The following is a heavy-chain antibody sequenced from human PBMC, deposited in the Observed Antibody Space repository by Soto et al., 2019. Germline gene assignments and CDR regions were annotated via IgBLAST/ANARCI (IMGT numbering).Heavy chain of an antibody. J-gene: IGHJ4*02. CDR1: GGSINTVNYF. Sequence: QVQLQESGPGLVKPSQTLSLTCTVSGGSINTVNYFWSWIRQSPDKGLEWIGPIYNGGTTYNNPSLNSRVTISVDTSNNQFSLKLSSVSAADTAVYYCARGPFGDKVDYWGQGTLVTVSS. CDR2: IYNGGTT. CDR3: ARGPFGDKVDY. D-gene: IGHD3-16*01. V-gene: IGHV4-30-4*01.